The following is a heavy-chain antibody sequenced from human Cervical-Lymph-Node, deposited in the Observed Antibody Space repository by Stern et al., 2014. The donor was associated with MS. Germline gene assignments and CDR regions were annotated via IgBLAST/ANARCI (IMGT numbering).Heavy chain of an antibody. J-gene: IGHJ4*02. CDR2: MYSRGGT. CDR1: GFSVSTNF. CDR3: ARKTDTAVGGDY. V-gene: IGHV3-53*01. Sequence: EVQLVESGGGLIQPGGSLRLSCAASGFSVSTNFMSWVRQAPGKGLEWVSLMYSRGGTNYADSVKGRFTISRDSSKNTLYLQMSDLRAEDTAVYYCARKTDTAVGGDYWGPGTLVNVSS. D-gene: IGHD5-18*01.